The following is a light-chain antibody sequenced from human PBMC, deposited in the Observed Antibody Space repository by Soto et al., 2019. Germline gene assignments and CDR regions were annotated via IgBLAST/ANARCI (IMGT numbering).Light chain of an antibody. CDR3: QQRGNWPPT. J-gene: IGKJ3*01. CDR2: DAS. V-gene: IGKV3-11*01. CDR1: QSVSSY. Sequence: EVVLTQSPATLSLSPGERATLSCRASQSVSSYLAWYQQKPGQTPRLLIYDASNSATGIPARFSGSGSGTDFTLTISSLEPEDFAFYFCQQRGNWPPTFGPRTKVDI.